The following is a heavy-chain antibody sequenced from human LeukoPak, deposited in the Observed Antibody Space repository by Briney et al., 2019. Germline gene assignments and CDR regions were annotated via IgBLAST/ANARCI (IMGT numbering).Heavy chain of an antibody. V-gene: IGHV4-39*01. D-gene: IGHD3-22*01. CDR2: IYYSGST. Sequence: SETLSLTCTVRGGSISSSSYYWGWIRQPPGKGLEWIGSIYYSGSTYYNPSLKSRVTISVDTSKNQFSLKLSSVTAAETAVYYCARHDSSGPYNAFDIWGQGTMVTVSS. CDR3: ARHDSSGPYNAFDI. J-gene: IGHJ3*02. CDR1: GGSISSSSYY.